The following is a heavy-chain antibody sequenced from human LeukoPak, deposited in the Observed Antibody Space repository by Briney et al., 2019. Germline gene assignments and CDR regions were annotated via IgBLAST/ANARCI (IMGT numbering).Heavy chain of an antibody. CDR3: ATQLSYDSSGYYHGEFDY. Sequence: GASVKVSCKVSGYTLTELSMHWVRQAPGKGLEWMGGFGPEDGETIYAQKFQGRVTMTEDTSTDTAYMELSSLRSEDTAVYYCATQLSYDSSGYYHGEFDYWGQGTLVTVSS. CDR2: FGPEDGET. D-gene: IGHD3-22*01. V-gene: IGHV1-24*01. J-gene: IGHJ4*02. CDR1: GYTLTELS.